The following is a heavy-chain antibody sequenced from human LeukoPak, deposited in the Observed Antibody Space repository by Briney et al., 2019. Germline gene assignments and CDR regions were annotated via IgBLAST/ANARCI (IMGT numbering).Heavy chain of an antibody. CDR1: GGTFSSYA. V-gene: IGHV1-69*04. D-gene: IGHD5-18*01. CDR2: VIPILGIA. Sequence: GASVKVSCKASGGTFSSYAISWVRQAPGQGLEWMGRVIPILGIANYAQKFQGRVTITADKSTSTAYMELSSLRSEDTAVYYCAREDTAMAHIHYFDYWGQGTLVTVSS. J-gene: IGHJ4*02. CDR3: AREDTAMAHIHYFDY.